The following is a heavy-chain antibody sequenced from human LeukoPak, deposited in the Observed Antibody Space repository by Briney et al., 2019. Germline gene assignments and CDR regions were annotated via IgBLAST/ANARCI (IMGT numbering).Heavy chain of an antibody. J-gene: IGHJ4*02. CDR3: ARESSSSSSY. D-gene: IGHD6-6*01. V-gene: IGHV4-34*01. CDR2: INHSGST. CDR1: GGSFSGYY. Sequence: SETLSLTCAVYGGSFSGYYWSWIRQRPGKGLEWIGEINHSGSTNYNPSLKSRVTISVDTSKNQFSLKLSSVTAEDTAVYYCARESSSSSSYWGRGTLVTVSS.